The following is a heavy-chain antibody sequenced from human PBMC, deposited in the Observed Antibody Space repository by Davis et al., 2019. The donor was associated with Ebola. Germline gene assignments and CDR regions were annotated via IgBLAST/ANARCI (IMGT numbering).Heavy chain of an antibody. Sequence: GESLKISCAASGFPFNRAWMSWVRQAPGKGLEWLGRIKSKADYGTTDYAAPVTGRFTISRDDSKNTLYLQMDSLKTEDTAVYYCTSDLTVSGDYWGQGTLVTVSS. CDR1: GFPFNRAW. D-gene: IGHD4-17*01. CDR2: IKSKADYGTT. J-gene: IGHJ4*02. CDR3: TSDLTVSGDY. V-gene: IGHV3-15*01.